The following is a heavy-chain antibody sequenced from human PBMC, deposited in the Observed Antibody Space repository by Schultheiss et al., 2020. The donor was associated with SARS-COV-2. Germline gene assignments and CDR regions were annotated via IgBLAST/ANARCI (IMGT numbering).Heavy chain of an antibody. CDR3: ARHWVGAVAADFDY. V-gene: IGHV4-4*07. Sequence: SETLSLTCTVSGGSISSYYWSWIRQPPGKGLEWIGRIYTSGSTNYNPSLKSRVTISVDTSKNQFSLKLSSVTAADTAVYYCARHWVGAVAADFDYWGQGTLVTVSS. CDR1: GGSISSYY. J-gene: IGHJ4*02. CDR2: IYTSGST. D-gene: IGHD6-19*01.